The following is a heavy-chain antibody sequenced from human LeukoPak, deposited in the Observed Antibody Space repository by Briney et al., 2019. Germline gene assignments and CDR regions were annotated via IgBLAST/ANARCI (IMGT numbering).Heavy chain of an antibody. Sequence: GGSLRLPCAASGFTFDDYGMSWVRQAPGKGLEWVSGINWNGGSTGYADSVKGRFTISRDNAKNSLYLQMNSLRAEDTALYYCARDRFGGSYYFSYYMDVWGKGTTVTVSS. V-gene: IGHV3-20*04. D-gene: IGHD1-26*01. J-gene: IGHJ6*03. CDR1: GFTFDDYG. CDR2: INWNGGST. CDR3: ARDRFGGSYYFSYYMDV.